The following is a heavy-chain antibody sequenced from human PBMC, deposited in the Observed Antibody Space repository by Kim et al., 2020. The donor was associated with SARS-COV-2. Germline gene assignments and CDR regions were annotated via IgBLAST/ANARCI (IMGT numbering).Heavy chain of an antibody. CDR1: GGSFSGYY. CDR3: ARGRRCSSTSCQDWYFDL. J-gene: IGHJ2*01. D-gene: IGHD2-2*01. V-gene: IGHV4-34*01. Sequence: SETLSLTCAVYGGSFSGYYWSWIRQPPGKGLEWIGEINHSGSTNYNPSLKSRVTISVDTSKNQFSLKLSSVTAADTAVYYCARGRRCSSTSCQDWYFDLWGRGTLVTVSS. CDR2: INHSGST.